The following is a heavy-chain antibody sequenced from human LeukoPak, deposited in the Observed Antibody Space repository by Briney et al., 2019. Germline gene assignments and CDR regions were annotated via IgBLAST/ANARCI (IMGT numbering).Heavy chain of an antibody. CDR2: IYSSGGT. Sequence: PGGSLRLSCAASGFTVSNTYMSWVRQAPGKGLEWVSVIYSSGGTFYSESVKGRFTISRDYSKNTLYLQMNSLRVEDTAVYYCATCGDYPHWGQGTLVTVSS. CDR3: ATCGDYPH. V-gene: IGHV3-53*01. D-gene: IGHD4-17*01. J-gene: IGHJ4*02. CDR1: GFTVSNTY.